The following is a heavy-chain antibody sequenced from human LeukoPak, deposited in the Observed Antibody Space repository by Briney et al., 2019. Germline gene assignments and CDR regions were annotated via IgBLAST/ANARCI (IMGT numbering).Heavy chain of an antibody. CDR2: ISFGSTNK. V-gene: IGHV3-30-3*01. D-gene: IGHD6-19*01. CDR1: GFTFRTYP. CDR3: ARDRGWLVPDY. J-gene: IGHJ4*02. Sequence: GGALRLLCAASGFTFRTYPVHWLRQAPRKGLEWVADISFGSTNKYYTDSVKSRFTISRDNAKHTLFLEMNTPRADDTAVYYCARDRGWLVPDYWGQGTLVTVSS.